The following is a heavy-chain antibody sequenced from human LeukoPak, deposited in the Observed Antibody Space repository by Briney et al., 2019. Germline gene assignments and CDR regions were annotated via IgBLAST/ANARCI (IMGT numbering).Heavy chain of an antibody. D-gene: IGHD1-14*01. Sequence: ASVKVSCKASDYSFTTYGVTWVRQAPGQGLEWMGWIRDYNGHTNYAQKFQGRVTMTTDTSTTTAYMELRSLRSDDTAVYYCASGTTFDYWGQGTLVTVSS. CDR3: ASGTTFDY. CDR1: DYSFTTYG. J-gene: IGHJ4*02. CDR2: IRDYNGHT. V-gene: IGHV1-18*01.